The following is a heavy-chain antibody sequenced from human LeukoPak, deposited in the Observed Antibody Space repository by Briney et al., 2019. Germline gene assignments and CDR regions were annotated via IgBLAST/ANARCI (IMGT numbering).Heavy chain of an antibody. CDR1: GGSISSSSYF. Sequence: SETLSLTCTVSGGSISSSSYFWNWIRQHPTKGLEWIGYIYNGGSTYYSPSLGSRLSMTADTSAQQFSLILSSVTDADTAVYYCARASYYARFDFWGRGTLVTVSS. V-gene: IGHV4-31*03. J-gene: IGHJ4*02. D-gene: IGHD2-2*01. CDR2: IYNGGST. CDR3: ARASYYARFDF.